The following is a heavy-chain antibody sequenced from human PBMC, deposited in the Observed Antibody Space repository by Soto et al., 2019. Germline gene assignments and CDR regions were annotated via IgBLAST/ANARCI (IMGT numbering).Heavy chain of an antibody. CDR3: ARVSGYDSGWFDP. D-gene: IGHD5-12*01. J-gene: IGHJ5*02. CDR2: IYYSGST. Sequence: QVQLQESGPGLVKPSQTLSLTCTVSGGSISSGDYYWIWIRQPPGKGLEWIGYIYYSGSTYYNPSLKCRVTISVDTSKNQFSLKLSSVTTADTAVYYCARVSGYDSGWFDPWGQGTLVTVSS. CDR1: GGSISSGDYY. V-gene: IGHV4-30-4*01.